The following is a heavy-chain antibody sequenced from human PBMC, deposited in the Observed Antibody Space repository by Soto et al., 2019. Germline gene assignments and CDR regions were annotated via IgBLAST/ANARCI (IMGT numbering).Heavy chain of an antibody. D-gene: IGHD6-19*01. CDR3: TTWLTAHFDY. CDR2: SSDRRTGNT. V-gene: IGHV3-23*01. J-gene: IGHJ4*02. Sequence: EVHLLESGGGLVQPGGSLRLSCAASGFTFSSYTLNWVRRAPGKGLEWVATSSDRRTGNTHYSDSVRGRFTLSRDYCRNILFLQMASLRADDTALYYCTTWLTAHFDYWGRGTQVTFSS. CDR1: GFTFSSYT.